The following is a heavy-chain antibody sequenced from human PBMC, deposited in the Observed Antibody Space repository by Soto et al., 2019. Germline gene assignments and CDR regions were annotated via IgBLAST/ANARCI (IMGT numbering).Heavy chain of an antibody. V-gene: IGHV2-5*01. CDR2: IYWNDDK. Sequence: SGPTLVNPTQTLTLTCTFSGFSLSTSGVGVGWIRQPPGKALEWLALIYWNDDKRYSPSLKSRLTITKDTSKNQVVLTMTNMDPVDTATYYCAHSRVPKAYYDFWKGYYYYGMDVWGQGTTVTV. CDR1: GFSLSTSGVG. CDR3: AHSRVPKAYYDFWKGYYYYGMDV. J-gene: IGHJ6*02. D-gene: IGHD3-3*01.